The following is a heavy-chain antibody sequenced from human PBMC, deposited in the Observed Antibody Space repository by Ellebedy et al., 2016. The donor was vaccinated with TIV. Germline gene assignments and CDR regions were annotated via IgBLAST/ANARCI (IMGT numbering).Heavy chain of an antibody. CDR2: IYHSGST. J-gene: IGHJ2*01. V-gene: IGHV4-4*02. CDR3: ARLYYYDTSGYLAWFFDL. CDR1: GGSISSSNR. Sequence: MPSETLSLTCAVSGGSISSSNRWSWVRQPPGKGLEWIGEIYHSGSTNYNPSLTSRVTISLDKSKNQFSLKLYSVTAADTAVYYCARLYYYDTSGYLAWFFDLWGRGTLVTVSS. D-gene: IGHD3-22*01.